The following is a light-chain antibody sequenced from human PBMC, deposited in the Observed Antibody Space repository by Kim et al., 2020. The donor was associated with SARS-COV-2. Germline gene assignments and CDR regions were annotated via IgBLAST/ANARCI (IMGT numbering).Light chain of an antibody. CDR2: LGS. J-gene: IGKJ2*01. Sequence: DIVMTQSPLSLPVTPGDPASISCRSSQSLLHSNGYNYLDWYLQKPGQSPQLLIYLGSNRASGVPDRFSGSGSGTDFTLKISRVEAEDVGVYYCMQALQTPPYTFGQGTKLEI. CDR3: MQALQTPPYT. V-gene: IGKV2-28*01. CDR1: QSLLHSNGYNY.